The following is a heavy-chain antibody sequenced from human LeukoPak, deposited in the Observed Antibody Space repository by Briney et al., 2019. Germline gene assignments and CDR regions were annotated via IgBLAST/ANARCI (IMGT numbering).Heavy chain of an antibody. CDR3: AKLWEGSMPDQTAMVTGRCEKKKDNWSDP. Sequence: GGSLRLSCAASGFTFSSYVMTWVRQAPGKGLEWVSGISDRGGRTDYADSVKGRFTISRDNAKNTLYLQMTSLRAEDTAVYYCAKLWEGSMPDQTAMVTGRCEKKKDNWSDPWGQGTLVTVSS. V-gene: IGHV3-23*01. J-gene: IGHJ5*02. CDR1: GFTFSSYV. D-gene: IGHD5-18*01. CDR2: ISDRGGRT.